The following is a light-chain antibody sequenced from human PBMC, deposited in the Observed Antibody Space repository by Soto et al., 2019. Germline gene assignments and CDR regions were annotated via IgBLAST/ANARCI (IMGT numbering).Light chain of an antibody. CDR1: SIDIAPYNY. CDR3: CSYAGSGTDNYV. CDR2: EGI. Sequence: QSVLTQPASVSGSPGQSLTISCTGTSIDIAPYNYVSWYQQHPGKAPKLIIYEGIKRPSGVSNRFSGSKSGNTAFLTISGLQAEDEADYYCCSYAGSGTDNYVFGSGTKVTV. J-gene: IGLJ1*01. V-gene: IGLV2-23*01.